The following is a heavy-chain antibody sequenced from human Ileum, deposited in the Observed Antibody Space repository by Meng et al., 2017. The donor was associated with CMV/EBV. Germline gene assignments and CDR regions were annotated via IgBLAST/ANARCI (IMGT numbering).Heavy chain of an antibody. CDR1: GYAFTNYY. Sequence: QVQLVQPGAKLEKPXASVTVSXKTSGYAFTNYYIHWVRRAPGQGLEWMGWINPVSGDTNYAQNFQDTVTLTRDTSINTAYMELRGLRLDDTAVYFCARGANYASYRVDYWGQGTLVTVSS. CDR3: ARGANYASYRVDY. CDR2: INPVSGDT. D-gene: IGHD3-16*01. V-gene: IGHV1-2*02. J-gene: IGHJ4*02.